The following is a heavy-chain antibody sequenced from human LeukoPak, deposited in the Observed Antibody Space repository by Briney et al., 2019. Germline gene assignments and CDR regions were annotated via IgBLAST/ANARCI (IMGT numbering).Heavy chain of an antibody. D-gene: IGHD6-13*01. J-gene: IGHJ5*02. CDR2: IYTSGWT. CDR3: ARDLGSIAAAGTRWFDP. V-gene: IGHV4-4*07. CDR1: GGSISSYY. Sequence: SETLSLTCPVSGGSISSYYWSWIRQPAGKGLEWIGRIYTSGWTNYNPSLMSRVTMSVDTSKNQFFPKLSSVTAADTGVYYCARDLGSIAAAGTRWFDPWGQGTLVTVSS.